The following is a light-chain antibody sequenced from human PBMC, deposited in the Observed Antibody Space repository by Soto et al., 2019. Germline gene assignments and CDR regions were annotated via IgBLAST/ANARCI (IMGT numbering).Light chain of an antibody. V-gene: IGKV3D-20*02. CDR1: HCVSSIY. J-gene: IGKJ5*01. CDR2: GAS. Sequence: EIVLTQSPGTLSLSPGGRVTLSCMCSHCVSSIYFAWYQQKPGQAPRLLIYGASNRATGIPDRFSGSGSGTDFTLTISSLEPEDFAVYYCQQRSNWPPITFGQGTRLEIK. CDR3: QQRSNWPPIT.